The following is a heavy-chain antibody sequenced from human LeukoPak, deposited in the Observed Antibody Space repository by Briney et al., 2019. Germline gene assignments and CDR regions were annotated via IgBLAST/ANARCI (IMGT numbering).Heavy chain of an antibody. CDR2: ISSSSSTI. CDR1: GFTFSSYS. D-gene: IGHD6-19*01. Sequence: PGGSLRLSCAASGFTFSSYSMNWVRQAPGKGLEWVSYISSSSSTIYYADSVKGRLTISRDNAKSSLYLQMNSLRDEDTAVYYCARDLPPGSSGWYLGYWGQGTLVTVSS. V-gene: IGHV3-48*02. CDR3: ARDLPPGSSGWYLGY. J-gene: IGHJ4*02.